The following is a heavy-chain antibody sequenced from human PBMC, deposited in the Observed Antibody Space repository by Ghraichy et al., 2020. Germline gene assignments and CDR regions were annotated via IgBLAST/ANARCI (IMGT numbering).Heavy chain of an antibody. CDR3: ARGERLWSGGFWIYYYGMDV. V-gene: IGHV4-34*01. Sequence: SETLSLTCAVYGGSFSGYYWSWIRQPPGKGLEWIGEINHSGSTNYNPSLKSRVTISVDTSKNQFSLKLSSVTAADTAVYYCARGERLWSGGFWIYYYGMDVWGQGTTVTVSS. J-gene: IGHJ6*02. CDR2: INHSGST. CDR1: GGSFSGYY. D-gene: IGHD3-16*01.